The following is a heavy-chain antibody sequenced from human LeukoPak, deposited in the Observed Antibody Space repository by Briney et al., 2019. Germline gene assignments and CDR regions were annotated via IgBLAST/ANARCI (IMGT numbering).Heavy chain of an antibody. CDR3: ARDKSVYYDTSGSRFDY. V-gene: IGHV3-7*01. CDR1: GFTFSSYW. Sequence: GGSPRLSCAASGFTFSSYWMSWVRQAPGKGLEWVANIKQDGSEKYYVDSVKGRFTISRDNAKNSLYLQMNSLRAEDTAVYYCARDKSVYYDTSGSRFDYWGQGTLVTVSS. CDR2: IKQDGSEK. D-gene: IGHD3-22*01. J-gene: IGHJ4*02.